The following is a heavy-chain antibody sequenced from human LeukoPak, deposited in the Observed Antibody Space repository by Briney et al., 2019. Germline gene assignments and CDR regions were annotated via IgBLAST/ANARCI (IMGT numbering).Heavy chain of an antibody. CDR2: INHSGST. D-gene: IGHD5-12*01. CDR3: ATTESGYDLFFDY. Sequence: PSETLSLTCAVYGGSFSGYYWSWIRQPPGKGLEWIGEINHSGSTNYNPSLKSRVTISVDTSKNQFSLKLSSVTAADTAVYYCATTESGYDLFFDYWGQGTLVTVSS. CDR1: GGSFSGYY. V-gene: IGHV4-34*01. J-gene: IGHJ4*02.